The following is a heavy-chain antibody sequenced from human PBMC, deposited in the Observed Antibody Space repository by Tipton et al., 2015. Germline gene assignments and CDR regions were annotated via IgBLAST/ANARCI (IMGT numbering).Heavy chain of an antibody. CDR1: AYSISSDYY. V-gene: IGHV4-38-2*01. Sequence: PGLVKPSETLSLTCAVSAYSISSDYYWGWIRQPPGKGLEWIGSISHSGNTYYNPSLKSRVTMSRDTSKNQVSLNLISVTAADTAVYYCARMLSWYSCPDYWGQGTLLTVSS. J-gene: IGHJ4*02. CDR3: ARMLSWYSCPDY. D-gene: IGHD1-26*01. CDR2: ISHSGNT.